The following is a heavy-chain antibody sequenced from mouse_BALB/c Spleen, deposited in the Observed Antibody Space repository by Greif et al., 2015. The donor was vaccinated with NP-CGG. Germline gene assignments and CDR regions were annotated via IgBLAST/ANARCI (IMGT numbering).Heavy chain of an antibody. CDR3: ARRVTGPFAY. Sequence: VMLVESGAELMKPGASVKISCKATGYTFSSYWIEWVKQRPGHGLEWIGEILPGSGSTNYNEKFKGKATFTADTSSNTAYMQLSSLTSEDSAVYYCARRVTGPFAYWGQGTLVTVSA. CDR1: GYTFSSYW. CDR2: ILPGSGST. V-gene: IGHV1-9*01. J-gene: IGHJ3*01. D-gene: IGHD2-1*01.